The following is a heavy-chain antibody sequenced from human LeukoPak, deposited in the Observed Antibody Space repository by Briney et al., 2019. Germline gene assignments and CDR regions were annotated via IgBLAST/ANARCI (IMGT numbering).Heavy chain of an antibody. V-gene: IGHV1-18*04. CDR2: ISAYNGNT. D-gene: IGHD1-26*01. J-gene: IGHJ4*02. Sequence: ASVKVSCKASGYTFTGYYIHWVRQAPGQGLEWMGWISAYNGNTNYAQKLQGRVTMTTDTSTSTAYMGLRSLRSDDTAVYYCARDPAGATLDYWGQGTLVTVSS. CDR3: ARDPAGATLDY. CDR1: GYTFTGYY.